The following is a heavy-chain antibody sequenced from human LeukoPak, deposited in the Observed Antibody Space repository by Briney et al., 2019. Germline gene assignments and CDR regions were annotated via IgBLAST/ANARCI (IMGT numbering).Heavy chain of an antibody. D-gene: IGHD5-24*01. CDR3: ARTKEMATISYFDS. J-gene: IGHJ4*02. CDR1: GFTFSSYE. V-gene: IGHV3-48*03. CDR2: IDSSGSTI. Sequence: GGSLRLSCAASGFTFSSYEMNWVRQAPGEGLEWVSYIDSSGSTIHDADSVKGRFTISRDNAKNSLYLQMNGLRAEDTAVYYCARTKEMATISYFDSWGQGTLVTVSS.